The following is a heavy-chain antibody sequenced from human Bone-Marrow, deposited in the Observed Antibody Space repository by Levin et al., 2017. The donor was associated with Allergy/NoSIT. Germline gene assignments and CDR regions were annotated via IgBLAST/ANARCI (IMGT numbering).Heavy chain of an antibody. D-gene: IGHD2-21*01. CDR2: VDHTGSV. CDR3: ARALRDQPYYYYYLDV. V-gene: IGHV4-34*01. Sequence: SQTLSLTCGVYGGAFHGYFWTWIRQAPGKGLEWIGEVDHTGSVNYNPSLRSRLSISVDTSSRQLSLRLNSVTTMDTAVYYCARALRDQPYYYYYLDVWAKGTTVVVSS. J-gene: IGHJ6*03. CDR1: GGAFHGYF.